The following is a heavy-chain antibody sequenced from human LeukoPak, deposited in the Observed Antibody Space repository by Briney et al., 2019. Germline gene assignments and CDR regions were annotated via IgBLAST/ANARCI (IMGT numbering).Heavy chain of an antibody. Sequence: PGGSLRLSGAASGFTFSSYSMNWVRQAPGKGLEWVSSISSSSSYIYYADSVKGRFTISRDNAKNSLYLQMNSLRAEDTAIYYCAKVTYGSGTYGAFDSWGQGTLVTVSS. J-gene: IGHJ4*02. CDR2: ISSSSSYI. CDR1: GFTFSSYS. D-gene: IGHD3-10*01. CDR3: AKVTYGSGTYGAFDS. V-gene: IGHV3-21*04.